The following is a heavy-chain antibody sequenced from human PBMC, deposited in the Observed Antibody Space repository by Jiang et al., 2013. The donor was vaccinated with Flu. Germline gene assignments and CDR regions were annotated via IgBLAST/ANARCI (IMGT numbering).Heavy chain of an antibody. D-gene: IGHD6-13*01. CDR2: FDPEDGET. Sequence: KVSCKVSGYTLTELSMHWVRQAPGKGLEWMGGFDPEDGETIYAQKFQGRVTMTEDTSTDTAYMELSSLRSEDTAVYYCATGGFSSSWYPSYYYYGMDVWGQGTTVTVSS. CDR1: GYTLTELS. V-gene: IGHV1-24*01. CDR3: ATGGFSSSWYPSYYYYGMDV. J-gene: IGHJ6*02.